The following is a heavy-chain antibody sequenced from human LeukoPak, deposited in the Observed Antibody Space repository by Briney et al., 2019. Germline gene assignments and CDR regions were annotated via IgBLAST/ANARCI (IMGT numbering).Heavy chain of an antibody. CDR3: AKVRWDNSGWYYLDY. V-gene: IGHV3-30*18. J-gene: IGHJ4*02. Sequence: GGSLRLSCAASGFTFSSYSMNWVRQAPGKGLEWVAVITYDGSNKYYTDSVKGRFTISRDNSKSTLYLQMNSLRAEDTAVYYCAKVRWDNSGWYYLDYWGQGTLVTVSS. CDR2: ITYDGSNK. CDR1: GFTFSSYS. D-gene: IGHD6-19*01.